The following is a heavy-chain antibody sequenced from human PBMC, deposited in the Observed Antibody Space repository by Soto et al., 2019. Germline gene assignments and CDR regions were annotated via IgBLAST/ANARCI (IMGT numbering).Heavy chain of an antibody. V-gene: IGHV3-30*18. J-gene: IGHJ1*01. CDR1: GFTFSSYG. Sequence: PGGSLRLSCAASGFTFSSYGMHWVRQAPGKGLEWVAVISYDGSNKYYADSVKGRFTISRDNSKNTLYLQMNSLRAEDTAVYYCAKAVFRIVVVVAATYFQHWGQGTLVTVSS. CDR2: ISYDGSNK. D-gene: IGHD2-15*01. CDR3: AKAVFRIVVVVAATYFQH.